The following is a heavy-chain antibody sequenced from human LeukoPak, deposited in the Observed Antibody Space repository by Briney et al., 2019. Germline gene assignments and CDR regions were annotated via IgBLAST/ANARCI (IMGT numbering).Heavy chain of an antibody. Sequence: PGGSLRLSCAASGFTFSSYSMNWVRQAPGKGLEWVSSISSSSSYIYYADSVKGRFTISRDNAKNSLYLQMNSLRAEDTAVYYCASYTTVTSGGCFDYWGQGTLVTVSS. CDR3: ASYTTVTSGGCFDY. V-gene: IGHV3-21*01. D-gene: IGHD4-17*01. CDR2: ISSSSSYI. J-gene: IGHJ4*02. CDR1: GFTFSSYS.